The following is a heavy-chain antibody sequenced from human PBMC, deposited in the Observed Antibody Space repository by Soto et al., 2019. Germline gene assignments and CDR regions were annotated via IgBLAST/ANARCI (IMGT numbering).Heavy chain of an antibody. V-gene: IGHV3-53*01. J-gene: IGHJ2*01. CDR3: ARARSSTMIVVTNHWYFDL. Sequence: GGSLRLSCAASGLTVSANYTNWVRQAPGKGLEWVSLLYSGGTAYYADSVRGRFTISRDNSKNTLYLQMNSLRVEDTAVYFCARARSSTMIVVTNHWYFDLWGRGTLVTVSS. D-gene: IGHD3-22*01. CDR2: LYSGGTA. CDR1: GLTVSANY.